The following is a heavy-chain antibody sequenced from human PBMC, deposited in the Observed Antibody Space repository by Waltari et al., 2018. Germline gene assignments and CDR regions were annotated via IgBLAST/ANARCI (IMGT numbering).Heavy chain of an antibody. CDR2: INHSGST. D-gene: IGHD6-19*01. J-gene: IGHJ5*02. Sequence: QVRLQQWGAGLLKPSETLSLTCGAYGEPFSGYYWTWISQPPGKGLEWIGEINHSGSTNYNPSLKSRVIISVDTSKNQFSLKVNSVTAADTAVYYCARRLDAWGQGTLVTVSS. V-gene: IGHV4-34*01. CDR3: ARRLDA. CDR1: GEPFSGYY.